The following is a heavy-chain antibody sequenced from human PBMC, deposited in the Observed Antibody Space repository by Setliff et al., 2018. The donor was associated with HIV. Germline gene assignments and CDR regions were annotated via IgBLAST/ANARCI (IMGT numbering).Heavy chain of an antibody. CDR3: ARDRNCGNGCYSSADH. D-gene: IGHD2-21*01. J-gene: IGHJ4*02. V-gene: IGHV3-30*01. CDR1: GFIFGTFP. CDR2: MSGDANSQ. Sequence: SCAASGFIFGTFPMHWVRQAPGKGLEWVAVMSGDANSQYYADSVRGRFTISRDNSKNTVYLQMNSLTTEDTAVYYCARDRNCGNGCYSSADHWGLGTLVTVSS.